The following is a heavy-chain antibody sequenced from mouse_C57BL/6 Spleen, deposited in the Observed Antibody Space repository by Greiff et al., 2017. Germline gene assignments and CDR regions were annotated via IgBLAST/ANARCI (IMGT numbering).Heavy chain of an antibody. CDR2: IYPGDGDT. Sequence: VKLQESGPELVKPGASVKISCKASGYAFSSSWMNWVKQRPGKGLEWIGRIYPGDGDTNYNGKFKGKATLTADKSSSTAYMQLSSLTSEDSAVYFCARPYSNYWYFDVWGTGTTVTVSS. D-gene: IGHD2-5*01. CDR3: ARPYSNYWYFDV. V-gene: IGHV1-82*01. J-gene: IGHJ1*03. CDR1: GYAFSSSW.